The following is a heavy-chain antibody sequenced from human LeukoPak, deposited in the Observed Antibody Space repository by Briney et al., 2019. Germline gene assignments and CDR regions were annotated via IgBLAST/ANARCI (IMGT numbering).Heavy chain of an antibody. V-gene: IGHV3-53*01. J-gene: IGHJ4*02. D-gene: IGHD3-16*01. CDR1: GFTVSNNR. CDR3: ARGSGGVGASLPY. CDR2: IYSDGNT. Sequence: PGGSLRLSCAASGFTVSNNRLSWVRQAPGMGLEWVSTIYSDGNTYYPDSVKGRFTVSRDNAENSLYLQMISLRAEDTAIYYCARGSGGVGASLPYWGQGALVTVSS.